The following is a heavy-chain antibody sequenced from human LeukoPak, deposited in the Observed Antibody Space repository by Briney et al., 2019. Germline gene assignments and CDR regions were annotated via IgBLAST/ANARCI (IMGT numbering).Heavy chain of an antibody. V-gene: IGHV3-53*01. D-gene: IGHD5-12*01. CDR3: ARGGTGYGFDY. Sequence: GGSLRLSCVASGFTVRTNYINWVRQAPGKGLEWVSVIYSGGGTYYADSVKGRFTISRDNSTVYLQMNSLRAEDAAVYYCARGGTGYGFDYWGQGTLVTVFS. J-gene: IGHJ4*02. CDR2: IYSGGGT. CDR1: GFTVRTNY.